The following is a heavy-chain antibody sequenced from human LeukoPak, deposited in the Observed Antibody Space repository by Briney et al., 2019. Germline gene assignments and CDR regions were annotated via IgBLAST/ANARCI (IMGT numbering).Heavy chain of an antibody. J-gene: IGHJ4*02. CDR2: INHSGST. V-gene: IGHV4-34*01. CDR1: GGSFSGYY. CDR3: AKPHEAY. Sequence: SETLSLTCAVYGGSFSGYYWSWIRQPQGKGLEWIGEINHSGSTNYNPSLRSRVTISVDTSKNQFSLKLSSVTAADTAVYYCAKPHEAYWCQGTRVTVSS.